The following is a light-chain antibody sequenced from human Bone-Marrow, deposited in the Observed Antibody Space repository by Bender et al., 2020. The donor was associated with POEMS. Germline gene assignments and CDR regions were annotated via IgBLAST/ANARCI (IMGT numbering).Light chain of an antibody. V-gene: IGLV3-19*01. CDR1: SLRSYY. CDR3: NSRDSSGNHLV. CDR2: GKN. J-gene: IGLJ2*01. Sequence: VALGQTVRITCQGDSLRSYYASWYQQKPGQAPVLVIYGKNNRPSGIPDRFSGSSSGNTASLTITGAQAEDEADYYCNSRDSSGNHLVFGGGTKLTVL.